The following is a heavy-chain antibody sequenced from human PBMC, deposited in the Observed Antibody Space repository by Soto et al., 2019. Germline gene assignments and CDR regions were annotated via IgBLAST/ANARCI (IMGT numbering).Heavy chain of an antibody. J-gene: IGHJ4*02. CDR1: GGSTSTHY. CDR3: ARDMEASTWLDFGY. Sequence: SETLSLTCTVSGGSTSTHYWNWIRQPPGKGLEWIGYIYHTGSTNYNPSLKSRVTISMDTSRNQLSLKLSSVTAADTATYYCARDMEASTWLDFGYWGQGTPVTVSS. D-gene: IGHD6-13*01. V-gene: IGHV4-59*11. CDR2: IYHTGST.